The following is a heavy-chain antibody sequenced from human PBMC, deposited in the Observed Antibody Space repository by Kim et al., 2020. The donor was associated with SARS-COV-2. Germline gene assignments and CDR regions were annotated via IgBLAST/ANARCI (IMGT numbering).Heavy chain of an antibody. Sequence: YIYYADSVKDRFAISRDNAKNSLYLQMDGLRAEDTAVYYWYAFGEGYFDYWGQGTLVTVSS. V-gene: IGHV3-21*01. CDR3: YAFGEGYFDY. D-gene: IGHD3-10*01. CDR2: YI. J-gene: IGHJ4*02.